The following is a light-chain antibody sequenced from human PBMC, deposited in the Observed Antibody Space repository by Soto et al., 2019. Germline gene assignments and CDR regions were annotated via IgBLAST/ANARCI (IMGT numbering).Light chain of an antibody. J-gene: IGKJ1*01. CDR3: QQSYSTPQT. V-gene: IGKV1-39*01. CDR1: QSINRY. Sequence: DIQMTQSPSSLSASVGDRVTITCRASQSINRYLSWYQQKPGKAPKLLIYSASNLQSGVPSRFSGSESGTDFSLIISILQPEDFATYYCQQSYSTPQTFGQGTRVEI. CDR2: SAS.